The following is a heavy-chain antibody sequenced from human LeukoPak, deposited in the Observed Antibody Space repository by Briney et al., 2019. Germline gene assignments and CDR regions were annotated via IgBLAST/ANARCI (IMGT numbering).Heavy chain of an antibody. CDR1: GGSVSSGSYY. V-gene: IGHV4-61*01. Sequence: PSETLSLTCSVSGGSVSSGSYYWSWIRQPPGKGLEWIGYIYYSGSTNYNPSLKSRVTISVDTSKNQFSLKLSSVTAADTAVYYCARDSGYDSQSSYFDYWGQGTLVTVSS. D-gene: IGHD5-12*01. CDR2: IYYSGST. J-gene: IGHJ4*02. CDR3: ARDSGYDSQSSYFDY.